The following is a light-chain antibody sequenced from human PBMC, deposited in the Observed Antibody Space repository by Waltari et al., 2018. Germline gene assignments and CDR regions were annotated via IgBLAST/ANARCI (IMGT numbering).Light chain of an antibody. CDR1: GSAIGGNKY. V-gene: IGLV2-14*03. CDR2: DVT. J-gene: IGLJ2*01. CDR3: SSYATTRVI. Sequence: QSALTQPASVSGTPGQSITISCSGTGSAIGGNKYVSWYQQHPGEAPKVIIYDVTRRPSGVSDRFSGSKSGNTAFLTISGLQAEDEADYYCSSYATTRVIFGGGTKVTVL.